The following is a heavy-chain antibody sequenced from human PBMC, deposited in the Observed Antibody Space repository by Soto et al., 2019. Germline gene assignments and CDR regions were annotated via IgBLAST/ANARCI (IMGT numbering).Heavy chain of an antibody. CDR3: ARGAQEWLTIEY. CDR2: IIPIFCTA. J-gene: IGHJ4*02. V-gene: IGHV1-69*13. Sequence: SSVKVSCKASGGTFSSYAISWVRQAPGQGLEWRGGIIPIFCTANYAQKFQGRVTITADESTSTAYLKLSSLRSEETAVYYCARGAQEWLTIEYWGEGTLVTVSS. D-gene: IGHD3-3*01. CDR1: GGTFSSYA.